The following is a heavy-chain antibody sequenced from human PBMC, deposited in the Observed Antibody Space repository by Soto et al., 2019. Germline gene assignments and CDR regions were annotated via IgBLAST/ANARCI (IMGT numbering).Heavy chain of an antibody. J-gene: IGHJ4*02. Sequence: GASVKVSCKASGYTFTSYFIHWMRQAPGQGPEWVGIIRPSTGTTTYAQKFQGRVTLIRDTSTSTVYMELSSLRSEDTAVYYCTRELPAAYYSDYWGQGTLVTVSS. D-gene: IGHD1-26*01. CDR3: TRELPAAYYSDY. CDR2: IRPSTGTT. CDR1: GYTFTSYF. V-gene: IGHV1-46*03.